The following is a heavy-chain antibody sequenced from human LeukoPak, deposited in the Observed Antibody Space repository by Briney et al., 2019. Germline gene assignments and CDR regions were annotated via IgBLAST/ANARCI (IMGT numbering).Heavy chain of an antibody. V-gene: IGHV3-30*18. D-gene: IGHD3/OR15-3a*01. CDR1: GFTFSNYG. CDR2: ISFGGSNE. J-gene: IGHJ6*02. CDR3: AKARPIFGLVIHADYYYGMDV. Sequence: GGSLRLSCAASGFTFSNYGMHWVRQAPGKGLEWVAVISFGGSNENYADSVKGRFTISRDNSKSTLYLQMSSLRAEDTAVYYCAKARPIFGLVIHADYYYGMDVWGQGTTVTVSS.